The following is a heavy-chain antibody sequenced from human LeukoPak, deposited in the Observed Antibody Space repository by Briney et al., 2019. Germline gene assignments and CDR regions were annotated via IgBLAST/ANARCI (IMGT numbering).Heavy chain of an antibody. Sequence: PSETLSLTCTVSGGSISSYYWSWIRQPPGKGLEWIGYIYYSGSTNYNPSLKSRVTISVDTSKNQFSLKLSSVTAADTAGYYCARTYGSGSYDDYWGQGTLVTVSS. CDR1: GGSISSYY. CDR3: ARTYGSGSYDDY. V-gene: IGHV4-59*01. D-gene: IGHD3-10*01. CDR2: IYYSGST. J-gene: IGHJ4*02.